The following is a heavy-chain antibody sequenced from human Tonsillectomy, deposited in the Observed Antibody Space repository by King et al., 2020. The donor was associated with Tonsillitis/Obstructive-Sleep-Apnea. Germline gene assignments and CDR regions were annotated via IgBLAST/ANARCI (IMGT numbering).Heavy chain of an antibody. V-gene: IGHV4-59*01. CDR3: ARASGYSSSRVFDY. Sequence: VQLQESGPGLVKPSETLSLTCTVSGGSISSYYWSWIRQPPGKGLEWIGYIYYSGSTNYNPSLKSRVTISVDTSKNQFSLKLSSVTAADTAVYYCARASGYSSSRVFDYWGQGTLVTVSS. CDR1: GGSISSYY. D-gene: IGHD6-13*01. J-gene: IGHJ4*02. CDR2: IYYSGST.